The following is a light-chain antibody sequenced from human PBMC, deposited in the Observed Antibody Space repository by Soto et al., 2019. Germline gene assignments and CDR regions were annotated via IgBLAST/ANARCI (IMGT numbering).Light chain of an antibody. J-gene: IGKJ4*01. V-gene: IGKV1-27*01. CDR1: LPISNY. Sequence: DIQMTQSPSSLSASLVDRFTITCLSSLPISNYLAWYQQKPGKIPNLLIYAASTLQAGVRSRFSGSGAGTDCTLTISSLQPEDGAAYYCQKYNCAPLTFGGGTKVDIK. CDR2: AAS. CDR3: QKYNCAPLT.